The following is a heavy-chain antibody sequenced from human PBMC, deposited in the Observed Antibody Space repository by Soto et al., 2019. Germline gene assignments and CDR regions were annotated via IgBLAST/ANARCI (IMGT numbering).Heavy chain of an antibody. Sequence: HPGGSLRLSCAASGFTVSSNYMSWVRQAPGKGLEWVSVIYSGGSTYYADSVKGRFTISTDNAGNSVFLQMRSLRDEDTAVYFCVRDRDLYRDMFHADLWSQGTLVTVSS. CDR2: IYSGGST. CDR3: VRDRDLYRDMFHADL. CDR1: GFTVSSNY. V-gene: IGHV3-53*01. D-gene: IGHD3-10*02. J-gene: IGHJ4*01.